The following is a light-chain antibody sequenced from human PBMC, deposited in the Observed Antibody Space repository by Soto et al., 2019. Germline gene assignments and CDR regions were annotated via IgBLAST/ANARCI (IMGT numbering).Light chain of an antibody. Sequence: QSALTQPASVSGSPGQWVTISCTGASRDIGSYNLDYRHQQPRGKAPKLMIYEVTKRPSGVSDRFSGSKSGNTASLTISGLQAEDEADYYCCSCARSSVFHLVFGVWTKLTV. CDR1: SRDIGSYNL. CDR3: CSCARSSVFHLV. V-gene: IGLV2-23*02. CDR2: EVT. J-gene: IGLJ2*01.